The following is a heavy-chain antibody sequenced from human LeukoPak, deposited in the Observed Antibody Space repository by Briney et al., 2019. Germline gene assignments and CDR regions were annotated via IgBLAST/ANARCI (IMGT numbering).Heavy chain of an antibody. J-gene: IGHJ4*02. CDR2: ISGSGGST. CDR3: AKSTIVVVITPLDY. Sequence: GGSLRLSCAASGFTFSNFWMNWVRQAPGKGLEWVSAISGSGGSTYYADSVKGRFTISRDNSKNTLYLQMNSLRAEDTAVYYCAKSTIVVVITPLDYWGQGTLVTVSS. D-gene: IGHD3-22*01. CDR1: GFTFSNFW. V-gene: IGHV3-23*01.